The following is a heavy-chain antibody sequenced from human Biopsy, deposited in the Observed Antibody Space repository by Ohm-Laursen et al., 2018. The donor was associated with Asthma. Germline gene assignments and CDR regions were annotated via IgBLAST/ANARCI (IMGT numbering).Heavy chain of an antibody. CDR3: AKGEWELLETNFDY. CDR1: GFTFDDYA. J-gene: IGHJ4*02. CDR2: ISWNSGSI. D-gene: IGHD1-26*01. Sequence: SLRLSCSASGFTFDDYAMHWVRQAPGKGLEWVSGISWNSGSIGYADSVKGRFIISRDNAKNSLYLQMNSLRAEDTALYYCAKGEWELLETNFDYWGQGTLVTVSS. V-gene: IGHV3-9*01.